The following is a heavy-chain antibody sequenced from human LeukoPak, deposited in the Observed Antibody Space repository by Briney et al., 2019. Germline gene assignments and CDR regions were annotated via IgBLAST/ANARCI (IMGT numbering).Heavy chain of an antibody. D-gene: IGHD3-16*01. CDR1: GFTFSSYA. CDR3: ARDSGDYVWGSYGDAFDI. V-gene: IGHV3-23*01. CDR2: ISGSGGST. J-gene: IGHJ3*02. Sequence: GGSLRLSCAASGFTFSSYAMSWVRQAPGKGLEWVSAISGSGGSTYYADSVKGRFTISRDNPKNTLYLQMNSLRAEDTAVYYCARDSGDYVWGSYGDAFDIWGQGTMVTVSS.